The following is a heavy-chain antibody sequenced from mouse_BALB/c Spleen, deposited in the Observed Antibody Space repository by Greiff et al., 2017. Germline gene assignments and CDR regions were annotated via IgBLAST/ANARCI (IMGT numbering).Heavy chain of an antibody. D-gene: IGHD2-14*01. CDR1: GYAFSSYW. CDR3: AREKGYRYGLFDY. J-gene: IGHJ2*01. Sequence: QVQLQQSGAELVRPGSSVKISCKASGYAFSSYWMNWVKQRPGQGLEWIGQIYPGDGDTNYNGKFKGKATLTADKSSSTAYMQLSSLTSEDSAVYFCAREKGYRYGLFDYWGQGTTLTVSS. V-gene: IGHV1-80*01. CDR2: IYPGDGDT.